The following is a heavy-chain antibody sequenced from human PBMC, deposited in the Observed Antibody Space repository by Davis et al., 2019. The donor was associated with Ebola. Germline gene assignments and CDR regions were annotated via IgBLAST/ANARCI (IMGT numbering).Heavy chain of an antibody. V-gene: IGHV4-59*05. CDR2: IYYSGST. Sequence: MPSETLSPTCTVPGGSISSYYWSWIRQPPGKGLEWIGRIYYSGSTYYNPSLKSRVTISVDTSKNQFSLKLSSVTAADTAVYYCARGVAAAVEVAYYYYGMDVWGKGTTVTVSS. CDR3: ARGVAAAVEVAYYYYGMDV. D-gene: IGHD6-13*01. CDR1: GGSISSYY. J-gene: IGHJ6*04.